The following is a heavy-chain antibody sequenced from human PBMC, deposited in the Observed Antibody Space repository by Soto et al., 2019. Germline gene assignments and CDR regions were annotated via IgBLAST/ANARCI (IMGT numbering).Heavy chain of an antibody. CDR1: GFTFSDYY. V-gene: IGHV3-11*06. CDR3: ARGRRVFPMEPYFYYGLDV. J-gene: IGHJ6*02. D-gene: IGHD2-8*01. CDR2: ISTSSRYT. Sequence: QVQLVESGGGLVKPGGSLRLSCAASGFTFSDYYMSWIRQAPGKGLEWVSYISTSSRYTSYPDSVKGRFTISRDNAQSSLYLQMNSLRADDTAVYFCARGRRVFPMEPYFYYGLDVWGQGTTVTVSS.